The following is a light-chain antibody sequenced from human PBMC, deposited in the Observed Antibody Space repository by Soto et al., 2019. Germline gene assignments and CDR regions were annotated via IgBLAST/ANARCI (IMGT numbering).Light chain of an antibody. V-gene: IGKV3-20*01. CDR1: QSGSSTY. Sequence: EFVLTQSPGTLSFSPAASLTLPCKASQSGSSTYLAWYQQKPGQAPRLLIYGASSRASGIPDRFSGSGSETDFTLTISSLDPEDFAVYYCQQYGSSPRTFGQGTKV. J-gene: IGKJ1*01. CDR2: GAS. CDR3: QQYGSSPRT.